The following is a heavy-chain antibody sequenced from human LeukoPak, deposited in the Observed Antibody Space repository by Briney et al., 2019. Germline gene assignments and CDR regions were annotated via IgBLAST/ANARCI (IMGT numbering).Heavy chain of an antibody. V-gene: IGHV3-21*01. CDR1: GFTLSNYD. CDR2: ISTSSRYI. Sequence: GGSLRPSCAASGFTLSNYDMNWVRQAPGKGLEWVSSISTSSRYIYYKDSVRGRFTISRDDAKNSLYLGMNSLRAEDTAVYYCARADCSSSTCYLRRSWFDPWGQGTLVTVSS. D-gene: IGHD2-2*01. J-gene: IGHJ5*02. CDR3: ARADCSSSTCYLRRSWFDP.